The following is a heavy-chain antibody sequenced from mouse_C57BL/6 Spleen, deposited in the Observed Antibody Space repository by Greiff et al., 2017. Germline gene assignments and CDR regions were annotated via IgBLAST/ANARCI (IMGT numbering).Heavy chain of an antibody. CDR2: FHPYNDDT. CDR1: GYTFTTYP. D-gene: IGHD2-5*01. Sequence: LEESGAELVKPGASVKMSCKASGYTFTTYPIEWMKQNHGKSLEWIGNFHPYNDDTKYNEKFKGKATLTVEKSSSTVYLELSRLTSDDSAVYYCAITYYSNFYAMDYWGQGTSVTVSS. V-gene: IGHV1-47*01. J-gene: IGHJ4*01. CDR3: AITYYSNFYAMDY.